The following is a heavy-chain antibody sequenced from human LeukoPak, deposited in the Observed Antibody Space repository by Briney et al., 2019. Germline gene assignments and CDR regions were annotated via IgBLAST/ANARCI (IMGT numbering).Heavy chain of an antibody. CDR3: ARVGYCSGSSCYSPSYYHGMDV. CDR1: GYHLGNYF. Sequence: GESLLHSCGFSGYHLGNYFMPSVPHAAGKGLVLVSRINNDGSTTTYADSAKGRFTIPRDNTKNTMHLQMNSLRAEDTAVYFCARVGYCSGSSCYSPSYYHGMDVWGQGTTVTV. CDR2: INNDGSTT. D-gene: IGHD2-15*01. V-gene: IGHV3-74*01. J-gene: IGHJ6*02.